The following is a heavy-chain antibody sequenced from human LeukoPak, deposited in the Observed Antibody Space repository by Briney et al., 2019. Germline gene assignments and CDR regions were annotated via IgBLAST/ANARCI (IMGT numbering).Heavy chain of an antibody. CDR1: GFTFSTYW. D-gene: IGHD6-19*01. CDR3: AKDLYSSGWYGGYFDY. CDR2: ISGSGGST. Sequence: GGSLRLSCAASGFTFSTYWMSWVRQAPGKGLEWVSAISGSGGSTYYADSVKGRFTISRDNSKNTLYLQMNSLRAEDTAVYYCAKDLYSSGWYGGYFDYWGQGTLVTVSS. J-gene: IGHJ4*02. V-gene: IGHV3-23*01.